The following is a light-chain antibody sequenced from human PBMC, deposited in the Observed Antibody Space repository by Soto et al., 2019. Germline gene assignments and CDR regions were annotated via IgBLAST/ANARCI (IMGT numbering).Light chain of an antibody. CDR3: QHRTNWPRT. CDR1: QSVGTF. J-gene: IGKJ2*01. V-gene: IGKV3-11*01. CDR2: DTS. Sequence: EVVLTQSPVTLSWSPGERATLSCRASQSVGTFLAWYQRKPGQAPRLIIYDTSNRATGIPARFSGTGSGTDFALTISSVEPEDFAVYFCQHRTNWPRTFGQGTKLDIK.